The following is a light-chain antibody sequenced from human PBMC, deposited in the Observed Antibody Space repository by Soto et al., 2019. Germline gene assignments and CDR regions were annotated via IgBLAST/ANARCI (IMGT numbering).Light chain of an antibody. Sequence: QSVLTQPGPGSGGPGQAITLFRTGNNSYVGSYNLVSWYQQHPGKAPKLMIYEDNKRPSGVSNRFSVSKSGYTASLTISGFQAEDEADYYCCSYARTSTYVFGSGTKVTVL. CDR2: EDN. J-gene: IGLJ1*01. CDR1: NSYVGSYNL. CDR3: CSYARTSTYV. V-gene: IGLV2-23*01.